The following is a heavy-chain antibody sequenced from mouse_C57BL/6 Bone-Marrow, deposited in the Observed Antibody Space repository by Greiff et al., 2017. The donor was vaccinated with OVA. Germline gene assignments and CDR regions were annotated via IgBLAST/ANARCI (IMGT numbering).Heavy chain of an antibody. Sequence: VQLQQPGAELVRPGSSVKLSCKASGYTFTSYWMDWVKQRPGQGLEWIGNIYPSDSETHYNQKFKDKATLTVDKSSTTAYMQLSRLTSEDSAVYYCATRGTTVVATRHYYAMDYWGQGTSVTVSS. J-gene: IGHJ4*01. D-gene: IGHD1-1*01. V-gene: IGHV1-61*01. CDR2: IYPSDSET. CDR3: ATRGTTVVATRHYYAMDY. CDR1: GYTFTSYW.